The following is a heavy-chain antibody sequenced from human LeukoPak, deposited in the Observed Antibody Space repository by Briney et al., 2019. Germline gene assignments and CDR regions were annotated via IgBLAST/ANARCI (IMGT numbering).Heavy chain of an antibody. D-gene: IGHD3-22*01. CDR1: GYTFTGYY. V-gene: IGHV1-2*02. CDR3: TREYQYYYDSSGYSYFDHLDY. CDR2: INPNSGGT. Sequence: ASVKVSCKASGYTFTGYYMHWVRQAPGQGLEWMGWINPNSGGTNYAQKFQGRVTMTRDTSISTAYMELSRRRSDDTAVYYCTREYQYYYDSSGYSYFDHLDYWGQGTLVTVSS. J-gene: IGHJ4*02.